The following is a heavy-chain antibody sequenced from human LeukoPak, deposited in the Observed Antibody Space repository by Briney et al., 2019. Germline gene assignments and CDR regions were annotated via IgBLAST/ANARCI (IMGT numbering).Heavy chain of an antibody. J-gene: IGHJ4*02. D-gene: IGHD3-22*01. CDR2: IIYSGGAT. Sequence: LPGGSLRLSCAASGFTFSRSAMTWVRQGPGTGLEFVASIIYSGGATYYAGSVKGRFTISRDNSKNTLYLQMNSLRAEDTALYYCAKDGLYYDGSEHVYYFDSWGQGTLVTVSS. CDR1: GFTFSRSA. V-gene: IGHV3-23*01. CDR3: AKDGLYYDGSEHVYYFDS.